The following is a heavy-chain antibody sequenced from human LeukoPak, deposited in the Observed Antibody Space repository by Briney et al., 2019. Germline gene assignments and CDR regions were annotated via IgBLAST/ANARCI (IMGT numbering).Heavy chain of an antibody. CDR2: IYYSGST. J-gene: IGHJ5*02. Sequence: PSETLSLTCTVSGGSISSSTYFWGWIRQPPGKGLEWIGSIYYSGSTYYNPSLKSRVTISVDTSKNQFSLKLSSVTAADTAVYYCARESGVTSHWFDPWGQGTLVTVSS. CDR1: GGSISSSTYF. V-gene: IGHV4-39*07. D-gene: IGHD2-21*02. CDR3: ARESGVTSHWFDP.